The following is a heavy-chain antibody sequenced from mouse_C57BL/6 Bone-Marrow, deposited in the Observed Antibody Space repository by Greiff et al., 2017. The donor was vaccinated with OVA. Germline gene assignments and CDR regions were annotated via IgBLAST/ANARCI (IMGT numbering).Heavy chain of an antibody. J-gene: IGHJ3*01. Sequence: QVQLQQSGAELVKPGASVKMSCKASGYTFTTYTMEWMKQNNGKSLEWIGNFHPYNDDTKYNEKFKGKATLTVEKSSSTVYLELSRLTSDDSAVYYCARPGDDDEDWFAYWCQGTLVTVSA. CDR3: ARPGDDDEDWFAY. D-gene: IGHD2-4*01. CDR1: GYTFTTYT. CDR2: FHPYNDDT. V-gene: IGHV1-47*01.